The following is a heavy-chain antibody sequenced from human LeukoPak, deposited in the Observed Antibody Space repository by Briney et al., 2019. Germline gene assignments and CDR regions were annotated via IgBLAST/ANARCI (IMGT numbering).Heavy chain of an antibody. Sequence: ASVKVSCKASGYTFVGYYLHWVRQAPGQGLEWMAWIDPSTGNTHYAQRFQGRITVTRDTSISTTYMELSWLTSDDTALYYCAREYSASEHWGQGTLVTVSS. V-gene: IGHV1-2*02. D-gene: IGHD4-11*01. CDR2: IDPSTGNT. J-gene: IGHJ1*01. CDR3: AREYSASEH. CDR1: GYTFVGYY.